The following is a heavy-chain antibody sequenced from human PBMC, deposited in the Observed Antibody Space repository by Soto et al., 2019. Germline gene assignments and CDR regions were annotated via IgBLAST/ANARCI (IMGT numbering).Heavy chain of an antibody. Sequence: GGSLRLSCAASGFTFSSYGMHWVRQAPGKGLEWVAVISYDGSNKYYADSVKGRFTISRDNSKNTLYLQMNSLRAEDTAVYYCAKDSTYYYDSSGYYYYGMDVWGQGTTVTVSS. CDR3: AKDSTYYYDSSGYYYYGMDV. D-gene: IGHD3-22*01. CDR1: GFTFSSYG. V-gene: IGHV3-30*18. J-gene: IGHJ6*02. CDR2: ISYDGSNK.